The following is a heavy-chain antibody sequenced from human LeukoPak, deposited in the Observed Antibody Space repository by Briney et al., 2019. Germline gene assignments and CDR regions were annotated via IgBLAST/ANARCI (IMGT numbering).Heavy chain of an antibody. CDR1: GGSISSYY. D-gene: IGHD5-18*01. CDR3: ATRGYSYALDAFDI. V-gene: IGHV4-59*01. Sequence: SETLSLTCTVSGGSISSYYWSWIRQPPGKGLEWIGYIYYSGSTNYNPSLKSRVTISVDTSKNQFSLKLSSVTAADTAVYYCATRGYSYALDAFDIWGQGTMVTDSS. J-gene: IGHJ3*02. CDR2: IYYSGST.